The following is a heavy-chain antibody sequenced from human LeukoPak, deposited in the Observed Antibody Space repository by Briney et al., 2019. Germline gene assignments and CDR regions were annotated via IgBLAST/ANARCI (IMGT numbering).Heavy chain of an antibody. CDR1: GFTFDDYA. D-gene: IGHD2-2*01. CDR3: AKDMYHLVVPTRGPFDY. CDR2: ISWNSGSI. Sequence: GGSLRLSCAASGFTFDDYAMHWVRQAPGKGLEWVSGISWNSGSIGYADSVKGRFTISRDNAKNSLYLQMNSLRAEDTALYYCAKDMYHLVVPTRGPFDYWGQGTLVTVSS. V-gene: IGHV3-9*01. J-gene: IGHJ4*02.